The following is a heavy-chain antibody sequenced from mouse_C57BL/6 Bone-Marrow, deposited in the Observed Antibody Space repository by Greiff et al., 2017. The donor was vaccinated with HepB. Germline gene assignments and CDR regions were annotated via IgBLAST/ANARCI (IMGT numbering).Heavy chain of an antibody. Sequence: EVKFEESGGGLVQPGGSMKLSCVASGFTFSNYWMNWVRQSPEKGLEWVAQIGLKSDNYATHYAESVKGRFTISSDDSKSSVYMQMNNLRAEDTGIYYCTVITTVVGYWYFDVWGTGTTVTVSS. V-gene: IGHV6-3*01. CDR1: GFTFSNYW. CDR2: IGLKSDNYAT. J-gene: IGHJ1*03. CDR3: TVITTVVGYWYFDV. D-gene: IGHD1-1*01.